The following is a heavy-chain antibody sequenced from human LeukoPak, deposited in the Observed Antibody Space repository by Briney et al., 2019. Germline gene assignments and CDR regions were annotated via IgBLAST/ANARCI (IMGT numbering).Heavy chain of an antibody. Sequence: SETLSLTCAVYGGSFSGYYWSWIRQPPGKGLEWIGEINHSGSTNYNPSLKSRVTISVDTSKNQFSLKLSSVTAADTAVYYCARALYYVWGSYRYYFDYWGQGTLVTVSS. D-gene: IGHD3-16*02. CDR3: ARALYYVWGSYRYYFDY. V-gene: IGHV4-34*01. CDR2: INHSGST. J-gene: IGHJ4*02. CDR1: GGSFSGYY.